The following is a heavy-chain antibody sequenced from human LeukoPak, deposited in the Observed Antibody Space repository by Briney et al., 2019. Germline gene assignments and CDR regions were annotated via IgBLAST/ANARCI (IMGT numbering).Heavy chain of an antibody. CDR3: ASYCTNGVCDHYYYYGMDV. CDR1: GFTFNNYD. CDR2: ISTSGSTI. Sequence: PGGSLGLSCAASGFTFNNYDMNWVRQAPGKGLEWVSYISTSGSTIYYADSVKGRFTISRDNAKNSLYLQMNSLRAEDTAVYYCASYCTNGVCDHYYYYGMDVWGQGTTVTVSS. D-gene: IGHD2-8*01. V-gene: IGHV3-48*03. J-gene: IGHJ6*02.